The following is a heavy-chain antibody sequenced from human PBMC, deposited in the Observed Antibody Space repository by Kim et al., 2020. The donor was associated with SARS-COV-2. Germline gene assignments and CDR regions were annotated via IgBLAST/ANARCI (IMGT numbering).Heavy chain of an antibody. CDR2: ISSRGTTI. D-gene: IGHD1-26*01. CDR3: ARERGGYDY. Sequence: GGSLRLSCAASGITFNTYEMNWVRQAPGKGLEWISYISSRGTTIYYADSVRGRFTISRDNAKNSLFLQMSSLSAEDTAVYYWARERGGYDYWGKGTLVTV. J-gene: IGHJ4*02. V-gene: IGHV3-48*03. CDR1: GITFNTYE.